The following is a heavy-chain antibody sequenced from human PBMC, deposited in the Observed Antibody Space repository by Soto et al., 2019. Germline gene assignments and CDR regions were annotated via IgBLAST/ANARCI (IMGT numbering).Heavy chain of an antibody. CDR3: ARIEGYYYDSSGSNWFDP. CDR1: GYTFTSYG. CDR2: ISAYNGNT. V-gene: IGHV1-18*01. J-gene: IGHJ5*02. Sequence: ASVKVSCKASGYTFTSYGISWVRQAPGQGLEWMGWISAYNGNTNYAQKLQGRVTMTTDTSTGTAYMELRSLRSDDTAVYYCARIEGYYYDSSGSNWFDPWGQGTLVTVSS. D-gene: IGHD3-22*01.